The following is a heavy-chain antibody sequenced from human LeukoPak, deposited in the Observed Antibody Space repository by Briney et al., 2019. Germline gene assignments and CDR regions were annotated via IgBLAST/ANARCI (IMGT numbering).Heavy chain of an antibody. CDR1: GFTFSSYW. CDR3: TSGQAGKNWFDP. Sequence: GGSLRLSCSASGFTFSSYWMHWVRQAPGKGLVWVSRINSDGSTTNYEDSVKGRFTISRDNAKNTLYLQMNSLRAEDTAVYYCTSGQAGKNWFDPWGQGTLVTVSS. CDR2: INSDGSTT. J-gene: IGHJ5*02. D-gene: IGHD3-10*01. V-gene: IGHV3-74*01.